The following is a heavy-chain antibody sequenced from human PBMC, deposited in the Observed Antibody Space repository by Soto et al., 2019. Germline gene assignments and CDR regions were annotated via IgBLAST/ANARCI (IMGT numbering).Heavy chain of an antibody. V-gene: IGHV4-59*08. CDR1: GGSISSYY. D-gene: IGHD3-16*02. CDR2: IYYSGST. Sequence: QVQLQESGPGLVKPSETLSLTCTVSGGSISSYYWSWIRQPPGKGLEWIGYIYYSGSTNYNPSLKSRVTLSVDTSKNQFSLKLSSVTAADTAVYYCARGGSYRPFDYWGQGTLVTVSS. CDR3: ARGGSYRPFDY. J-gene: IGHJ4*02.